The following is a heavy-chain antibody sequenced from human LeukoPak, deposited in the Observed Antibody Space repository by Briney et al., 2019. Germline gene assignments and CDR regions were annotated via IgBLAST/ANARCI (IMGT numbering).Heavy chain of an antibody. CDR3: SRDIRLGDLVLAY. J-gene: IGHJ4*02. Sequence: AWVSVRCSAAASAFTGYYIHLDRQAPGPGLERMGWINTNSGGTTYSQEFQGRVTITRDTSINTTYMELSKRRSGDRAVDLYSRDIRLGDLVLAYWGQGTLVTVSS. CDR1: ASAFTGYY. D-gene: IGHD3-16*01. CDR2: INTNSGGT. V-gene: IGHV1-2*02.